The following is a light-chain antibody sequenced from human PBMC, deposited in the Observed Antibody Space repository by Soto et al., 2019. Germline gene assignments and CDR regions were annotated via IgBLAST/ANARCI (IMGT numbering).Light chain of an antibody. J-gene: IGKJ2*01. CDR1: RSLSSSY. V-gene: IGKV3-20*01. CDR2: AAS. Sequence: EIVLTQSPGTLSLSPGERATLSCRASRSLSSSYVVWYQQNPGQAPRLLIYAASRRATGIPDRFSGSGSATEYTLTISRLEPEDFAVYYCQQQGTFGQGTKLEI. CDR3: QQQGT.